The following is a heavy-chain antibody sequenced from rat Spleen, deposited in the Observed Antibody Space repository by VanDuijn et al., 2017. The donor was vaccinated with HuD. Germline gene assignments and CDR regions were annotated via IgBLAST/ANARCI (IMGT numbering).Heavy chain of an antibody. V-gene: IGHV5S13*01. CDR2: ISTGGGNT. CDR1: GFTFSNYG. D-gene: IGHD1-12*01. J-gene: IGHJ3*01. CDR3: AKLSSGFPY. Sequence: EVQLVESGGGLVQPGRSLKLSCAASGFTFSNYGMAWVRQAPTKGLEWVASISTGGGNTYYRDSVKGRFTISRDNAENTVYLIMNSLRSEDTATYYCAKLSSGFPYWGQGTLVTVSS.